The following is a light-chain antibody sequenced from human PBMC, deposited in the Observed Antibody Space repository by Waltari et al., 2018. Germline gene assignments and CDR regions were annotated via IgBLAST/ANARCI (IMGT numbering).Light chain of an antibody. Sequence: DIVMTQSPDSQAVSLGERATINCRSSQSILDNSNKRNYLTWYQQREGQPPLHLISWASTRESGVPDRFSGSGSGTDFTLTISSLQAEDVAVYYCQQYYTAPYTFGQGAKLEIK. CDR3: QQYYTAPYT. V-gene: IGKV4-1*01. J-gene: IGKJ2*01. CDR1: QSILDNSNKRNY. CDR2: WAS.